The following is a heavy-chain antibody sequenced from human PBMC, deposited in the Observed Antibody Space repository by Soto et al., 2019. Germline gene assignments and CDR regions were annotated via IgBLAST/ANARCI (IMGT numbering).Heavy chain of an antibody. CDR3: ARVKQVVVADLDY. V-gene: IGHV3-48*02. CDR1: GFTCSGYS. J-gene: IGHJ4*02. Sequence: PGGSLRLSCSASGFTCSGYSMNCFRQAPWKGLEWVSYISSSSSTIYYADSVKGRFTISRDNAKNSLYLQMNSLRDEDTAVSYCARVKQVVVADLDYWGQGTLVTVSS. CDR2: ISSSSSTI. D-gene: IGHD2-15*01.